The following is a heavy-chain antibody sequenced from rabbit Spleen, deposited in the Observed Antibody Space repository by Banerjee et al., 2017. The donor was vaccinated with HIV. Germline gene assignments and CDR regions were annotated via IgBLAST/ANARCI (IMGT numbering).Heavy chain of an antibody. V-gene: IGHV1S47*01. CDR3: ARDGAGSSYFNL. CDR2: IDPVFGST. Sequence: QEQLVESGGGLVKPGASLTLTCKASGFPFSEKAVMCWVRQAPGKGLEWIGYIDPVFGSTYYANWVNGRFTISRHNAQNTLYLQLNSLTAADTATYFCARDGAGSSYFNLWGPGTLVTVS. D-gene: IGHD8-1*01. J-gene: IGHJ4*01. CDR1: GFPFSEKA.